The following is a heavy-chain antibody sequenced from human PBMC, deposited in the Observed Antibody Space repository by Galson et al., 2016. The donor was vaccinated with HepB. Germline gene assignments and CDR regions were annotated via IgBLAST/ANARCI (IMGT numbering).Heavy chain of an antibody. V-gene: IGHV3-23*01. CDR1: GFTFSHYD. CDR3: AKGPDYYDSSAYPFIY. D-gene: IGHD3-22*01. Sequence: SLRLSCAASGFTFSHYDMSWVRQAPGKGLEWLSRISDSGGSAYYADSVKGRFTIPRDNSKNTLYLQMNSLRAEDTAVYYCAKGPDYYDSSAYPFIYWGQGTLVSVSS. J-gene: IGHJ4*02. CDR2: ISDSGGSA.